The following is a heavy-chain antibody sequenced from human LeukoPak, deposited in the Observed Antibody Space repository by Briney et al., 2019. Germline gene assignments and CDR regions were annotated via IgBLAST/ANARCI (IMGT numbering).Heavy chain of an antibody. V-gene: IGHV3-11*01. D-gene: IGHD3-3*01. CDR2: ISSSGSTI. CDR1: GFTFSDYY. J-gene: IGHJ6*03. CDR3: ARDFSFWSGYYMDV. Sequence: GGSLRLSCAASGFTFSDYYMSWIRQAPGKGLEWVSYISSSGSTIDYADSVKGRFTISRDNAKNSLYRQMNSLRAEDTAVYYCARDFSFWSGYYMDVWGKGTTVTVS.